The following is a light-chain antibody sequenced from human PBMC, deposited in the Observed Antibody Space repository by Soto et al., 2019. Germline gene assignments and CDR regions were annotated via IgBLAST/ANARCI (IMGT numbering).Light chain of an antibody. J-gene: IGKJ5*01. CDR2: FGS. CDR1: QILLYNNTYNY. CDR3: MQALQSLT. V-gene: IGKV2-28*01. Sequence: EILMTHSPLTLPVTPVDPSSISCMSIQILLYNNTYNYLDWYVQKPGQSPQLLIYFGSNRAPGVPDRFSGSGSGTDFTLKINRVEAEDVGTYYCMQALQSLTFGQGTRLEIK.